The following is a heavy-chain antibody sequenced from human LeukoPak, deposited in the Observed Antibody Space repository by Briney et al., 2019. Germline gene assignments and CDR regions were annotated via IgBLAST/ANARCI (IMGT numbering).Heavy chain of an antibody. Sequence: GGSLRLSCAASGFTFSSYSMNWVRQAPGKGLEWVSSISSSSSYIYYADSVKGRFTISRDNAKNSLYLQMNSLRAEDTAVYYCAKDPKVTLIPDAFDIWGQGTMVTVSS. CDR3: AKDPKVTLIPDAFDI. CDR2: ISSSSSYI. V-gene: IGHV3-21*04. D-gene: IGHD3-16*01. CDR1: GFTFSSYS. J-gene: IGHJ3*02.